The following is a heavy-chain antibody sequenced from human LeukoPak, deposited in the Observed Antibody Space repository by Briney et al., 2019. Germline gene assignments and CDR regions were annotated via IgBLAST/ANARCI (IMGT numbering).Heavy chain of an antibody. CDR2: IRYDGSNK. Sequence: GGSLRLSCAASGFTFSSYGMHWVRQAPGKRLEWVAFIRYDGSNKYYADSVKGRFTISRDNSKNTLYLQMNSLRAEDTAVYYCAREQRRITMIVVAFGAFDIWGQGTMVTVSS. CDR1: GFTFSSYG. V-gene: IGHV3-30*02. D-gene: IGHD3-22*01. J-gene: IGHJ3*02. CDR3: AREQRRITMIVVAFGAFDI.